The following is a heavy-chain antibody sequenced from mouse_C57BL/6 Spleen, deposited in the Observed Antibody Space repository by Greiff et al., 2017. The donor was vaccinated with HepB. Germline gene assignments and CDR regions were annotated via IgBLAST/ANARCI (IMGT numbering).Heavy chain of an antibody. Sequence: VQLQQSGAELARPGASVKLSCKASGYTFTSYGISWVKQRTGQGLEWIGEIYPRSGNTYYNEKFKGKATLTADKSSSTAYMELRSLTSEDSAVYFCAREIAHYYGSSYYFDYWGQGTTLTVSS. CDR1: GYTFTSYG. CDR2: IYPRSGNT. CDR3: AREIAHYYGSSYYFDY. J-gene: IGHJ2*01. D-gene: IGHD1-1*01. V-gene: IGHV1-81*01.